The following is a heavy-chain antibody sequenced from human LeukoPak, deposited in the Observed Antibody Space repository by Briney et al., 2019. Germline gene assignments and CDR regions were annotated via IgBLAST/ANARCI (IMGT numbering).Heavy chain of an antibody. D-gene: IGHD2-15*01. V-gene: IGHV3-21*01. CDR3: ARGGYCSGGSCYFDY. Sequence: GGSLRLSCAASGFTFSSYGMHWVRQAPGKGLEWVSSISSSSSYIYYADSVKGRFTISRDNAKNSLYLQMNSLRAEDTAVYYCARGGYCSGGSCYFDYWGQGTLVTVSS. CDR1: GFTFSSYG. J-gene: IGHJ4*02. CDR2: ISSSSSYI.